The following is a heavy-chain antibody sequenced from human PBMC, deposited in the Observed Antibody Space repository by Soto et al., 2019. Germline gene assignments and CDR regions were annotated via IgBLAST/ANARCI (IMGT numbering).Heavy chain of an antibody. Sequence: QLQLQESGPGLVKPSETLSLTCTVSGGSISSSSYYWGWIRQPPGKGLEWIGSIYYSGSTYYNPSLKSRVTISVDTSKNQFSLKLSSVTAADTAVYYCANSLWFGEFSDNWFDPWGQGTLVTVSS. V-gene: IGHV4-39*01. J-gene: IGHJ5*02. CDR3: ANSLWFGEFSDNWFDP. D-gene: IGHD3-10*01. CDR2: IYYSGST. CDR1: GGSISSSSYY.